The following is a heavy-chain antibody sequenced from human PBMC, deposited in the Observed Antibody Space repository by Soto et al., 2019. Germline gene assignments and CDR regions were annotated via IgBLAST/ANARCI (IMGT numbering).Heavy chain of an antibody. J-gene: IGHJ4*02. Sequence: GGSLRLSCAASGFTFSSYAMSWVRQAPGKGLEWVSAISGSGGSTYYADSVKGRFTISRDNSKNTLYLQMNSLRAEDMAVYYCAKAGRIAAAGRYFDYWGQGTLVTVSS. D-gene: IGHD6-13*01. CDR1: GFTFSSYA. CDR2: ISGSGGST. V-gene: IGHV3-23*01. CDR3: AKAGRIAAAGRYFDY.